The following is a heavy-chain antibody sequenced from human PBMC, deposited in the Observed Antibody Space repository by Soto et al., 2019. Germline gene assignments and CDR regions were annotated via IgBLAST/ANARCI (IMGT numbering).Heavy chain of an antibody. Sequence: PGGSLRLSCAASGFTFSSDGMHWVRQAPGKGLAWVAVIWYDGSNKYYADSVKGRFTISRDNSKNTLYLQMNSLRAEDTAVYYCARENWSSYYFDYWGQGTLVTVSS. CDR1: GFTFSSDG. V-gene: IGHV3-33*01. J-gene: IGHJ4*02. CDR2: IWYDGSNK. CDR3: ARENWSSYYFDY. D-gene: IGHD1-1*01.